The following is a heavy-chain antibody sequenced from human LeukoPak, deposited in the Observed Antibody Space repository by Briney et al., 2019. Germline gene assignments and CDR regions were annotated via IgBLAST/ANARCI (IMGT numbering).Heavy chain of an antibody. V-gene: IGHV3-9*01. Sequence: PGRSLRLSCAASGFTFDDYAMHWVRHAPGKGLEWVSGISWNSGSIGYADSVKGRFTISRDNSKNTLYLQMNSLRAGDTAVYYCAKDPFTPFDYWGQGTLVTVSS. CDR2: ISWNSGSI. J-gene: IGHJ4*02. CDR1: GFTFDDYA. CDR3: AKDPFTPFDY.